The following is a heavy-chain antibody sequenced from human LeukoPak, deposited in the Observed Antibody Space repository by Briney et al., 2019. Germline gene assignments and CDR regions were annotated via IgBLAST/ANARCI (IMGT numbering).Heavy chain of an antibody. V-gene: IGHV3-23*01. CDR2: ISGSGGST. CDR1: GFTFSSYA. D-gene: IGHD5-18*01. Sequence: PGGSLRLSCAASGFTFSSYAMSWVRQAPGKGLEWVSAISGSGGSTYYADSVKGRFTISRDNSKNTLYLQMNSLKTEDTAMYYCITDRPYTAMVRFDYWGQGTLVTVSS. J-gene: IGHJ4*02. CDR3: ITDRPYTAMVRFDY.